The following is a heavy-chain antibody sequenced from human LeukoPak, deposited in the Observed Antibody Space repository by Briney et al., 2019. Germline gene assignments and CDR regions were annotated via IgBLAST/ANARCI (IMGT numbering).Heavy chain of an antibody. CDR3: ARTPRIAARRGRWFDP. V-gene: IGHV4-39*01. D-gene: IGHD6-6*01. CDR1: GGSISSSSYY. CDR2: IYYSGST. Sequence: MASETLSLTCTVSGGSISSSSYYWGWIRQPPGKGLEWIGSIYYSGSTYYNPSLKSRVTISVDTSKNQFSLKLSSVTAADTAVYYCARTPRIAARRGRWFDPWGQGTLVTVSS. J-gene: IGHJ5*02.